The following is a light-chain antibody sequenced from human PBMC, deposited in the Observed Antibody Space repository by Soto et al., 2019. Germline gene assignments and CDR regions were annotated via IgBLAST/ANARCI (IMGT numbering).Light chain of an antibody. Sequence: QSVLAQPPSASGSPGLSVTISCTGTSSDVGGYNYVSWYQQHPGKAPKLVIYEVSKRPSGVPDRFSGSKSGTTASLTVSGLQAEDEADYYCSSFAGSNSYVFGTGTKVTVL. CDR2: EVS. J-gene: IGLJ1*01. V-gene: IGLV2-8*01. CDR1: SSDVGGYNY. CDR3: SSFAGSNSYV.